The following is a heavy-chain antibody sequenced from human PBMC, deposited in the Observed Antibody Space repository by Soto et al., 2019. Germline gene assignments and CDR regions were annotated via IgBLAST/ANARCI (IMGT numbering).Heavy chain of an antibody. CDR3: AVGHSYGQFDL. J-gene: IGHJ5*02. CDR2: TIPLLSTP. D-gene: IGHD5-18*01. Sequence: QVQLVQSGAEVKNPGASVRVSCKAHGGTLANYAINWVRQAPGQGPAWMGGTIPLLSTPTYARKFQGRVSIIADEAANTAYMDLSSLSSDDTAVYFCAVGHSYGQFDLWGHGTLVSVSS. CDR1: GGTLANYA. V-gene: IGHV1-69*01.